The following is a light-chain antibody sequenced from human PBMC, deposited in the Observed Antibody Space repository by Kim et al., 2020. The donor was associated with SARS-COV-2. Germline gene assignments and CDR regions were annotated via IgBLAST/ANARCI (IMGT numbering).Light chain of an antibody. J-gene: IGLJ1*01. V-gene: IGLV1-44*01. CDR3: AAWDGSLNGYV. Sequence: GQGVPMPCSGSSSNIGSKPVNWYQHLPGTAPKLLIYTNNQRPSGVPDRFSGSKSGTSASLAISGLQSEDEADYYCAAWDGSLNGYVFGTATKVTVL. CDR2: TNN. CDR1: SSNIGSKP.